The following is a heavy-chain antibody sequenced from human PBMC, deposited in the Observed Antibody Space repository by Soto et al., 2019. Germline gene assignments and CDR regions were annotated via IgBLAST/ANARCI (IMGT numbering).Heavy chain of an antibody. CDR2: ISYDGSNK. D-gene: IGHD3-3*01. Sequence: GSLRLSCAASGFTFSSYAMHWVRQAPGKGLEWVAVISYDGSNKYYADSVKGRFTISRDNSKNTLYLQMNSLRAEDTAVYYCARDKNDFWSGYYWAARGRMYYYGMDVWGQGTTVTVS. CDR1: GFTFSSYA. CDR3: ARDKNDFWSGYYWAARGRMYYYGMDV. V-gene: IGHV3-30-3*01. J-gene: IGHJ6*02.